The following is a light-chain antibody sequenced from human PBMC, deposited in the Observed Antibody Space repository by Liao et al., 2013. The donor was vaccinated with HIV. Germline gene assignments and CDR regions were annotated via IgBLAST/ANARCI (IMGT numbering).Light chain of an antibody. CDR2: QDS. Sequence: SYELTQPPSVSVAPGKTARITCGGNNIGSKSVHWYQRKPGQAPVLVIYQDSKRPSGIPERFSGSNSGNTATLTISGTQAMDEADYYCQAWDSSTLVVFGGGTKLIVL. V-gene: IGLV3-21*01. CDR1: NIGSKS. CDR3: QAWDSSTLVV. J-gene: IGLJ2*01.